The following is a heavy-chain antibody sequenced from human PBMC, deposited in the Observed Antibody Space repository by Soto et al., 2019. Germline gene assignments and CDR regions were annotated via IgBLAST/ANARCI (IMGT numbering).Heavy chain of an antibody. D-gene: IGHD4-17*01. CDR3: AREDTTVTTAVDY. Sequence: EVQLVESGGGLVQPGGSLRLSCAASGFTFSSYWMSWVRQAPGKGLEWVANIKQDGSEKYYVDSVKGRFTISRDNAKNSLYLQMTSLRAEDTAVYYCAREDTTVTTAVDYWGQGTLVTVSS. J-gene: IGHJ4*02. CDR1: GFTFSSYW. V-gene: IGHV3-7*01. CDR2: IKQDGSEK.